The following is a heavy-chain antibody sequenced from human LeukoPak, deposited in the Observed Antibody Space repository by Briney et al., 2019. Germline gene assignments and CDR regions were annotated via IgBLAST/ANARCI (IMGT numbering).Heavy chain of an antibody. Sequence: SETLSLTCSVSGYSIKSGYYWGCIRQPPGKGLEWIGSIYQSGSTYYNPSLKSRVTISVDTSENQFSLKLSSVTAADTAVYYCARGGYSKVWFDPWGQGTLVTVSS. CDR2: IYQSGST. D-gene: IGHD4-11*01. V-gene: IGHV4-38-2*02. J-gene: IGHJ5*02. CDR1: GYSIKSGYY. CDR3: ARGGYSKVWFDP.